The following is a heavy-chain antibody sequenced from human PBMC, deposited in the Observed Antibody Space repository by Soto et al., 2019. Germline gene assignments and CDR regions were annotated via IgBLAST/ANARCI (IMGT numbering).Heavy chain of an antibody. D-gene: IGHD1-26*01. CDR3: AREGGRHAGGIDY. CDR2: IIPIFGTA. CDR1: GGTFSSYS. V-gene: IGHV1-69*01. J-gene: IGHJ4*02. Sequence: QVQLVQSGAEVKKPGSSVKVSCKASGGTFSSYSINCVRQAPVQGLEWMGEIIPIFGTANYAQKFQGRGTITADESTSTAYMELRSLRSEDSAVYLCAREGGRHAGGIDYWGQGTLVTVSS.